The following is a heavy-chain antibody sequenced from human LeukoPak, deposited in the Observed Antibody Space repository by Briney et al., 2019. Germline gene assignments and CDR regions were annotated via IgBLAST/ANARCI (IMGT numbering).Heavy chain of an antibody. CDR3: ARLEGAAAGTYYYYYMDV. CDR2: IYPGDSDT. Sequence: GESMKISCKGSGYSFTRHWIGWVRQMPGKGLEWMGIIYPGDSDTRYSPSFQGQVTISADESISTAYLQWSSLKASDTAMYYCARLEGAAAGTYYYYYMDVWGKGTTVTVSS. CDR1: GYSFTRHW. J-gene: IGHJ6*03. V-gene: IGHV5-51*01. D-gene: IGHD6-13*01.